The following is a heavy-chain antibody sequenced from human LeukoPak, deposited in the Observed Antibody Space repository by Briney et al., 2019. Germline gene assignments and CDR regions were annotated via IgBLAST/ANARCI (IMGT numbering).Heavy chain of an antibody. V-gene: IGHV4-30-2*01. J-gene: IGHJ4*02. D-gene: IGHD6-13*01. Sequence: SETLSLTCAVSGGSISSGGYSWSWIRQPPGKGLEWIGYIYHSGSTYYNPSLKSRVTISVDRSKNQFSLKLSSVTAADTAVYYCARGYSSSWYSLGYWGQGTLVTVSS. CDR2: IYHSGST. CDR3: ARGYSSSWYSLGY. CDR1: GGSISSGGYS.